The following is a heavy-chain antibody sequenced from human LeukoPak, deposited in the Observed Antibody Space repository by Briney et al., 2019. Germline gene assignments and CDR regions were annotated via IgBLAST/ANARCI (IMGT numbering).Heavy chain of an antibody. Sequence: SETLSLTCTVSGGSISSYYWSWIRRPPGKGLEWIGYIYYSGSTNYNPSLKSRVTISVDTSKNQFSLKLSSVTAADTAVYYCARGGWFGELSFGFDYWGQGTLVTVSS. V-gene: IGHV4-59*01. J-gene: IGHJ4*02. CDR2: IYYSGST. CDR1: GGSISSYY. D-gene: IGHD3-10*01. CDR3: ARGGWFGELSFGFDY.